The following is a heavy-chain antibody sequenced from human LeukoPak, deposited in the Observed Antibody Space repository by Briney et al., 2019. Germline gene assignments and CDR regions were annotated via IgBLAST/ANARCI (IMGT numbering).Heavy chain of an antibody. J-gene: IGHJ4*02. V-gene: IGHV3-9*01. CDR1: GFTFDEYA. Sequence: GGSLRLSCAASGFTFDEYAMHWVRQAPGKGLEWVSSISWNSGTIGYVDSVKGRFTISRDNAKNSLYLQMNSLRPEDTAFYYCAKDIAYSGSYSHFDYWGQGTLVTVSS. D-gene: IGHD1-26*01. CDR2: ISWNSGTI. CDR3: AKDIAYSGSYSHFDY.